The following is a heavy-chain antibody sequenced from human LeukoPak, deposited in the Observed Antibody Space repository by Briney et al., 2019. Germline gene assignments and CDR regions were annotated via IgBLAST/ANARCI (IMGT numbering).Heavy chain of an antibody. V-gene: IGHV4-4*07. CDR2: IYSIGST. CDR1: GDSISSYY. J-gene: IGHJ4*02. D-gene: IGHD3-3*01. Sequence: PSETLSLTCTVSGDSISSYYWSWIPQPAGKGLEWIGRIYSIGSTDYNPSLKSRVTKSVDTSKNQFSLKLISVSAADTAVYYCARGPWRSGFDYWGQGTLVTVSS. CDR3: ARGPWRSGFDY.